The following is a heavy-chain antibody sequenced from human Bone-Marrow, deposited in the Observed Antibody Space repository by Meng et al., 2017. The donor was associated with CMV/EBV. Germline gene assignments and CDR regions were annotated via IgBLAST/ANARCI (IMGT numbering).Heavy chain of an antibody. J-gene: IGHJ4*02. CDR1: GFTVSSYW. Sequence: SLSLNCAACGFTVSSYWMSWVRQAPWKGLKWVSYISSSGSTIYYADSVKGRFTISRDDAKNSLYQQVDSLRDEDTAVYYCARESPQQTFDYWGQGTLVTVSS. CDR2: ISSSGSTI. CDR3: ARESPQQTFDY. D-gene: IGHD6-13*01. V-gene: IGHV3-48*02.